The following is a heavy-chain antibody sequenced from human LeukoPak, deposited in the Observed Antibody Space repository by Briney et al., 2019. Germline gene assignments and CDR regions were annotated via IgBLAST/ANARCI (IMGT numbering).Heavy chain of an antibody. D-gene: IGHD4-23*01. V-gene: IGHV3-48*03. CDR1: GFTFSSYE. CDR3: ARVGDYGGNSDAFDI. CDR2: IISSGSTI. J-gene: IGHJ3*02. Sequence: PGGSLRLSCAASGFTFSSYEMNWVRQAPGKGLEWVSYIISSGSTIYYADSVKGRFTISRDNAKNSLYLQMNSLRAEDTAVYYCARVGDYGGNSDAFDIWGQGTMVTVSS.